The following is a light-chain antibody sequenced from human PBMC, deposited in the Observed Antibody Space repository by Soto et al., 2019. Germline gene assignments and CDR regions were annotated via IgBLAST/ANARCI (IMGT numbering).Light chain of an antibody. Sequence: DIQMTQSPSSLSASVGDRVTITCRASQGISNYLAWYQQKPGKVPKLLIYAASTLQSGVPSRFSGSGSWADFSPTISSLQAEDVATYYCQKYNSAPRTFGQGTKVEIK. V-gene: IGKV1-27*01. J-gene: IGKJ1*01. CDR1: QGISNY. CDR2: AAS. CDR3: QKYNSAPRT.